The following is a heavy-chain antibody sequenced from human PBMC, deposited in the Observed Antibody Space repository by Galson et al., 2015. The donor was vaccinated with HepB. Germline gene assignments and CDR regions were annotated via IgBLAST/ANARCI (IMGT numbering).Heavy chain of an antibody. CDR1: GFTFSTYA. J-gene: IGHJ4*02. CDR2: IKSSGGYT. V-gene: IGHV3-23*01. CDR3: AKDLFSGWYPLFDY. D-gene: IGHD6-19*01. Sequence: SLRLSCAASGFTFSTYAMHWVRQAPGKGLEWVSGIKSSGGYTYHADSVAGRFTISRDNSKNTLYLQMDSLRAEDTAVYYCAKDLFSGWYPLFDYWGQGTLVTVSS.